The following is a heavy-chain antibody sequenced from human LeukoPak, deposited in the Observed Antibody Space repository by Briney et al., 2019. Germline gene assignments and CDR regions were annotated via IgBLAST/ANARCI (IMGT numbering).Heavy chain of an antibody. J-gene: IGHJ6*03. CDR3: AREEWELLRYYYYYMDV. V-gene: IGHV3-7*01. CDR2: IKQDGSEK. D-gene: IGHD1-26*01. Sequence: GGSLTLSCAASGFTVSNNYMSWVRQAPGKGLEWVANIKQDGSEKYYVDSVKGRFTISRDNAKNSLYLQMNSLRAEDTAVYYCAREEWELLRYYYYYMDVWGKGTTVTVSS. CDR1: GFTVSNNY.